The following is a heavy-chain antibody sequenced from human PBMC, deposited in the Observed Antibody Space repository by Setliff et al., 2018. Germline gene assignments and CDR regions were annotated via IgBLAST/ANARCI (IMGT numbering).Heavy chain of an antibody. CDR3: ATSDWYAAFDH. D-gene: IGHD6-19*01. J-gene: IGHJ4*02. CDR2: INHRGST. V-gene: IGHV4-34*08. CDR1: GGTFSDYY. Sequence: SETLSLTCAAYGGTFSDYYWTWIPQPPGKGLEWVGEINHRGSTTYNPSLKSRVTMSVDTSKTQFSLKLNSMTTADTAVYYCATSDWYAAFDHWGQGTLVTVSS.